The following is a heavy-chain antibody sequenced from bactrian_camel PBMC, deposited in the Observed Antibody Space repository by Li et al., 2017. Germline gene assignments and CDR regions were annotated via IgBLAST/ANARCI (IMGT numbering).Heavy chain of an antibody. J-gene: IGHJ7*01. CDR1: GFIFSSYY. D-gene: IGHD5*01. V-gene: IGHV3-2*01. Sequence: VESGGGLVQPGGSLRLSCVASGFIFSSYYMSWVRQVPGKGLEWVSSVYTSDGMTNSADSVKGRFTISRDNTKNIIYLQMNSLKSEDTALYYCALGWYVSHRYAMDYWGKGTQVTVS. CDR2: VYTSDGMT.